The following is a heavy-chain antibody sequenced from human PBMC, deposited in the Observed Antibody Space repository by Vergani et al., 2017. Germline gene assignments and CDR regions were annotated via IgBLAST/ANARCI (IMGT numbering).Heavy chain of an antibody. Sequence: EVQLVESGGGLVQPGGSLRLSCAASGFTFSSYDMHWVRQATGKGLEWVSAIGTAGDTYYPGSVKGRFTISRENAKNSLYLQMNSLRAGDTAVYYCARRRITMVRRVSWDYGMDVWGQGTTVTVSS. J-gene: IGHJ6*02. CDR3: ARRRITMVRRVSWDYGMDV. V-gene: IGHV3-13*04. CDR1: GFTFSSYD. CDR2: IGTAGDT. D-gene: IGHD3-10*01.